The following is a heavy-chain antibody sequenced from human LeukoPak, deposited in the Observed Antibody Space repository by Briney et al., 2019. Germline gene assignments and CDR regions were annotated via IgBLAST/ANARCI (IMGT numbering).Heavy chain of an antibody. CDR2: ISSSGSTI. Sequence: GGSLRLSCAASGFTFSDYYMSWIRQAPGKGLEWVSYISSSGSTIYYADSVKGRFTISRDNAKNSLYLQMNSLRAEDTAVYYCARPRGQWELQDAFDIWGQGTIVTVSS. D-gene: IGHD1-26*01. J-gene: IGHJ3*02. CDR3: ARPRGQWELQDAFDI. V-gene: IGHV3-11*04. CDR1: GFTFSDYY.